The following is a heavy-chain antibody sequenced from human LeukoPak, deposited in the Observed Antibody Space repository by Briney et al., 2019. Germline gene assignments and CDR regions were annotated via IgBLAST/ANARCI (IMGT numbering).Heavy chain of an antibody. CDR1: GGTFSSYA. V-gene: IGHV1-69*05. Sequence: SVKVSCKASGGTFSSYAISWVRPAPGQGLEWMGGIIPIFGTANYAQKFQGRVTITTDESTSTAYMELSSLRSEDTAVYYCARGPLFVSSGYYDYYYYYMDVWGKGTTVTVSS. CDR2: IIPIFGTA. J-gene: IGHJ6*03. CDR3: ARGPLFVSSGYYDYYYYYMDV. D-gene: IGHD3-22*01.